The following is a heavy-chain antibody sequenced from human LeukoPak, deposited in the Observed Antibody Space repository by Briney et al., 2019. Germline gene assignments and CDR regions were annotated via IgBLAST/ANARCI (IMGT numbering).Heavy chain of an antibody. V-gene: IGHV4-59*01. CDR2: IYYSGST. J-gene: IGHJ2*01. Sequence: PSETLSLTRTVSGGSISSYYWSWIRQPPGKGLEWIGYIYYSGSTNYNPSLKSRVTISVDTSKNQFSLKLSSVTAADTAVYYCARDYPTGDYVQTHWYFDLWGRGTLVTVSS. CDR1: GGSISSYY. CDR3: ARDYPTGDYVQTHWYFDL. D-gene: IGHD4-17*01.